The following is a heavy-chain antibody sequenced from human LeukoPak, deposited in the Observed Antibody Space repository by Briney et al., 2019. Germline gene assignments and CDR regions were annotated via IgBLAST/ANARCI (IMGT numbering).Heavy chain of an antibody. D-gene: IGHD3-10*01. CDR3: ARGGVTLTIDY. J-gene: IGHJ4*02. V-gene: IGHV4-31*03. CDR2: IYYSGST. Sequence: KPSETPSLTCTVSGGSISSGGYYWSWIRQHPGKGLEWIGYIYYSGSTYYNPSLKSRVTISVDTSKNQFSLKLSSVTAADTAVYYCARGGVTLTIDYWGQGTLVTVSS. CDR1: GGSISSGGYY.